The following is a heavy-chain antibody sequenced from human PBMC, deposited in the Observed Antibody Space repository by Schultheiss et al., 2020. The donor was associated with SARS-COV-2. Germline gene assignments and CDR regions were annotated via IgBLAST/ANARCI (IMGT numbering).Heavy chain of an antibody. V-gene: IGHV4-59*12. CDR1: GGSISSYY. CDR3: ARSPFGVITSYYYYGMDV. Sequence: SETLSLTCTVSGGSISSYYWSWIRQPPGKGLEWIGYIYHSGSTYYNPSLKSRVTISVDRSKNQFSLKLSSVTAADTAVYYCARSPFGVITSYYYYGMDVWGQGTTVTVSS. J-gene: IGHJ6*02. CDR2: IYHSGST. D-gene: IGHD3-3*01.